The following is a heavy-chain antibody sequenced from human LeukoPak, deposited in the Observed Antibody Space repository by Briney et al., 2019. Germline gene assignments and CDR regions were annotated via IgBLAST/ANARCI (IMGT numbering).Heavy chain of an antibody. CDR3: ARAGATLTTHFDY. J-gene: IGHJ4*02. CDR1: GYTFAIFG. CDR2: IGSYNGNT. Sequence: WASVKVSCKASGYTFAIFGVTWVRQAPGQGLEWMGWIGSYNGNTNYSQNLRGRVTMTTDTSTNTAYMELRSLRSDDTAVYYCARAGATLTTHFDYWGQGTPVTVSS. D-gene: IGHD4-11*01. V-gene: IGHV1-18*01.